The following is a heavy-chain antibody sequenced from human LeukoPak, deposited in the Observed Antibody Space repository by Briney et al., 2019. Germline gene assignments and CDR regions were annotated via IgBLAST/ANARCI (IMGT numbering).Heavy chain of an antibody. Sequence: SETLSLTCTISGDSISTHYWTWIRQSPGKGLEWIGYVSSIGLTNYNPSLKSRDTISVDTSKNHFSLRLRSLTAADTAVYYCARDLTTVTKGFDIWGQGTVVTVSS. CDR3: ARDLTTVTKGFDI. D-gene: IGHD2-8*01. J-gene: IGHJ3*02. CDR1: GDSISTHY. CDR2: VSSIGLT. V-gene: IGHV4-59*11.